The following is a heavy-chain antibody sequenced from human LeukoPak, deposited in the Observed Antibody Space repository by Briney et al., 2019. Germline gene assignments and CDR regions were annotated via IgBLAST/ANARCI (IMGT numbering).Heavy chain of an antibody. CDR2: ISYDGSNK. V-gene: IGHV3-30*18. D-gene: IGHD3-22*01. Sequence: GRSLRLSCAASGFTFSSYGMHWVRQAPGKGLEWVAVISYDGSNKYYADSVKGRFTISRDNSKNTLYLQMNSLRAEDTAVYYCAKDLSYYDSSGDYWGQGTLVTVSS. CDR3: AKDLSYYDSSGDY. CDR1: GFTFSSYG. J-gene: IGHJ4*02.